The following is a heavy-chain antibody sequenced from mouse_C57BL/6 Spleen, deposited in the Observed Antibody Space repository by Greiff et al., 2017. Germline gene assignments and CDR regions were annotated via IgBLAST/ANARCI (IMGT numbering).Heavy chain of an antibody. D-gene: IGHD2-3*01. V-gene: IGHV5-17*01. J-gene: IGHJ4*01. Sequence: EVNVVESGGGLVKPGGSLKLSCAASGFTFSDSGMHWVRQAPEKGLEWVAYIGSGSSTIYYADTVKGRFPISRDNAKNTLFLQMTSLRSEDTAMYYCESAIYDGYYYAMDYWGQGTSVTVSS. CDR3: ESAIYDGYYYAMDY. CDR1: GFTFSDSG. CDR2: IGSGSSTI.